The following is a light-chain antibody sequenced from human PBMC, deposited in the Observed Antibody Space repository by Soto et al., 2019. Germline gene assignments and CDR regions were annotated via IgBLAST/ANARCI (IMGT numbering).Light chain of an antibody. V-gene: IGLV2-14*03. CDR3: SSHTSDNFEI. CDR1: TSDVGGYNY. CDR2: DVS. J-gene: IGLJ2*01. Sequence: QSALTQPASVSGSPGQSITISCSGTTSDVGGYNYVSWYQHHPGKAPKLLIYDVSNRPSGVSNRFSASKSGSTASLTISGLQADGEADYYGSSHTSDNFEIFGGGTKLTVL.